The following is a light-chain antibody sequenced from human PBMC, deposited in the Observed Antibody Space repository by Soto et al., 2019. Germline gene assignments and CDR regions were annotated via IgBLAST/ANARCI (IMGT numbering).Light chain of an antibody. J-gene: IGLJ2*01. CDR1: SSDVGSYNL. Sequence: QSALTHPASVSGSPGQSITISCTGTSSDVGSYNLVSWYQQHPGKAPKLMIYEGSKRPSGVSNRFSGSKSGNTASLTISGLQAEDEADYYCCSYAGSYVVFGGGTQLTVL. V-gene: IGLV2-23*01. CDR3: CSYAGSYVV. CDR2: EGS.